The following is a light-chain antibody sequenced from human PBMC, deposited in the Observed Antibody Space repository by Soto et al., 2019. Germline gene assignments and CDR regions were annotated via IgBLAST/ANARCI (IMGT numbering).Light chain of an antibody. CDR2: LNSDGSH. CDR3: QTLGTGIVV. Sequence: QTVVTQSPSASASLGASVKLTCTLSSGHSSYAIAWHQQQPEKGPRYLMKLNSDGSHSKGDGIPDRFSGSSSGAERYLTIASLQSEEEADYYCQTLGTGIVVFGGGTKLTVL. V-gene: IGLV4-69*01. CDR1: SGHSSYA. J-gene: IGLJ2*01.